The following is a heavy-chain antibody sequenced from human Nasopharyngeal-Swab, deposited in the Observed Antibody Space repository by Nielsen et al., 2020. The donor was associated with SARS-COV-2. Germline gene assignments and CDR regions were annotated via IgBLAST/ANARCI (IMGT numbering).Heavy chain of an antibody. CDR2: ISSSSSYI. Sequence: GASLKISCAASGFTFNNYNFNWVRQAPGKGLEWVSSISSSSSYIYYADSVKGRFTISRDNAKNSLYLQMNSLRAEDTAVYYCARENYGDYVSDYWGQGTLVTVSS. CDR1: GFTFNNYN. CDR3: ARENYGDYVSDY. J-gene: IGHJ4*02. D-gene: IGHD4-17*01. V-gene: IGHV3-21*01.